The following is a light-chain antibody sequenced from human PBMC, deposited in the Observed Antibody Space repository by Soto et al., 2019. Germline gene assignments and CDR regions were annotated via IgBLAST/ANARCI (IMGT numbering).Light chain of an antibody. V-gene: IGKV3-11*01. CDR1: QSVSSY. J-gene: IGKJ5*01. CDR3: QQRSNWPPFT. CDR2: DAS. Sequence: EIVLTQSPVTLSLSPGERATLSCRASQSVSSYLAWYQQKPGQAPRLLIYDASNRATGIPARFSGSGSGTDFTLTISSLEPEDFAVYYCQQRSNWPPFTFG.